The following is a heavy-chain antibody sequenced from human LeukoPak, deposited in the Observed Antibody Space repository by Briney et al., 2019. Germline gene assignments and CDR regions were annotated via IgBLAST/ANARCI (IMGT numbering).Heavy chain of an antibody. J-gene: IGHJ4*02. V-gene: IGHV3-20*01. CDR2: INWNGGST. Sequence: GGSLRLSCAASGFTFYDYGMSWVRQASGKGLEWVSGINWNGGSTGYADSVKGRFTISRDNAKNSLYLQMNSLRAEDTALYHCARRVGATTRHYFDYWGQGTLVTVSS. D-gene: IGHD1-26*01. CDR1: GFTFYDYG. CDR3: ARRVGATTRHYFDY.